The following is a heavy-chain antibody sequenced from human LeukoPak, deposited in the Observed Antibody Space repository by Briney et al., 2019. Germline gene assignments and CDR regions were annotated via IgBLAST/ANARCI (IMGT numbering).Heavy chain of an antibody. V-gene: IGHV3-23*01. Sequence: PGGSLRLSCAASGFTFSSYAMSWVRQAPGKGLEWVSGISGTGDNTYYAESVKGRFTISRDNSKNTLYLQMNSLRAEDTAVYHCVKDLQLWLHGYWGQGTLVTVSS. D-gene: IGHD5-18*01. CDR3: VKDLQLWLHGY. CDR2: ISGTGDNT. J-gene: IGHJ4*02. CDR1: GFTFSSYA.